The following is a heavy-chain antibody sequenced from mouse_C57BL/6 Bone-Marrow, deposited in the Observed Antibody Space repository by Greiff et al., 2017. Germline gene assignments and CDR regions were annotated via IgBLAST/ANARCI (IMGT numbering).Heavy chain of an antibody. J-gene: IGHJ1*03. Sequence: QVQLQQPGTELVKPGASVKLSCKASGYTFTSYCMHWVKQRPGQGLEWIGNINPSNGGTNYNEKFKSKATLTVDKSSRTAYMQLSSLTSEDSAVYYWARDYGNPPWYFDVWGTGTTVTVSS. CDR1: GYTFTSYC. CDR2: INPSNGGT. D-gene: IGHD2-1*01. CDR3: ARDYGNPPWYFDV. V-gene: IGHV1-53*01.